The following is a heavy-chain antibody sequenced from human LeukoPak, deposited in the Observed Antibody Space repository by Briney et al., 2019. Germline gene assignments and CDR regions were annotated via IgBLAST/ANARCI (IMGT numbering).Heavy chain of an antibody. J-gene: IGHJ6*02. Sequence: ASVKVSCKASGYTFTGYYTHWVRQAPGQGPEWMGWIKVNSGATNYAQKFQGRVTMTRDTSITTVYMELSSLRSDDTAVYYCARDIVVVAAGVYGMDVWGQGTTITVSS. CDR2: IKVNSGAT. D-gene: IGHD2-15*01. CDR1: GYTFTGYY. CDR3: ARDIVVVAAGVYGMDV. V-gene: IGHV1-2*02.